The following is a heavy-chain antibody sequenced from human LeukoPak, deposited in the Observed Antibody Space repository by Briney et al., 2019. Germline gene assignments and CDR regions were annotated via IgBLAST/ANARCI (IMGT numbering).Heavy chain of an antibody. CDR3: ARQEQQLIYNWFDP. CDR1: GGSISSSSYY. V-gene: IGHV4-39*01. D-gene: IGHD6-13*01. CDR2: IYYSGST. J-gene: IGHJ5*02. Sequence: SETLSLTCTVSGGSISSSSYYWGWIRQPPGKGLEWIGSIYYSGSTYYNPSLKSRVTISVDTSKNQFSLKLSSVTAAGTAVYYCARQEQQLIYNWFDPWGQGTLVTVSS.